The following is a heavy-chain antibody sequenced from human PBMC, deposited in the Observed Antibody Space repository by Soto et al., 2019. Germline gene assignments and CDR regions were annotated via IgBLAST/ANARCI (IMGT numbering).Heavy chain of an antibody. CDR3: ARVGGIAVAGSAFDI. CDR1: GGSISSSSYY. V-gene: IGHV4-39*01. D-gene: IGHD6-19*01. Sequence: PSETLSLACTVSGGSISSSSYYWGWIRQPPGKGLEWIGSIYYSGSTYYNPSLKSRVTISVDTSKNQFSLKLSSATAADTAVYYCARVGGIAVAGSAFDIWGQGTMVTVSS. CDR2: IYYSGST. J-gene: IGHJ3*02.